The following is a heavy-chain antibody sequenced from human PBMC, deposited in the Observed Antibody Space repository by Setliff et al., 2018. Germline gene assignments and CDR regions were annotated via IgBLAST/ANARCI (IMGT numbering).Heavy chain of an antibody. V-gene: IGHV4-39*07. Sequence: TLSLTCTVSGDSISGRRNYWGWIRQPPGKGLEWIGSINYHGNIFHDGTTHSTYYNPSLKSRVTISIDTSKSQFSLKLSSVTAADTALYYCARNPDYLQYSFDLWGRGTLVTVSS. D-gene: IGHD6-6*01. CDR3: ARNPDYLQYSFDL. CDR2: INYHGNIFHDGTTHST. J-gene: IGHJ2*01. CDR1: GDSISGRRNY.